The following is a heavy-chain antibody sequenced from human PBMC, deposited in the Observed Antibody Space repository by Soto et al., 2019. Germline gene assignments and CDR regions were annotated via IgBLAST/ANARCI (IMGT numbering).Heavy chain of an antibody. CDR1: GFSLYTSGVG. Sequence: QITLKESGPTQVKPTQTLTLTCTFSGFSLYTSGVGVAWIRQPPGKALELLAVIYWNDDERYSPSLKSRITVTKDTSKNQVVLTMNNVDRVDTATYYCAKRLTYIGGPYFDSWGQGTLVTVSS. J-gene: IGHJ4*02. D-gene: IGHD2-15*01. V-gene: IGHV2-5*01. CDR3: AKRLTYIGGPYFDS. CDR2: IYWNDDE.